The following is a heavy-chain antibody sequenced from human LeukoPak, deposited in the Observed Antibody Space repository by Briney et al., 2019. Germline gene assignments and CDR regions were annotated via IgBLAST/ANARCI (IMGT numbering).Heavy chain of an antibody. V-gene: IGHV4-34*01. CDR3: ARGRGARSSRWYNWFDP. Sequence: SETLSLTCAVYGGSFSAYYWSWIRQPPGKGLEWIGEINHSGSTNYNPSLKSRVTISIDTSKNLFSLEMSSVTAADTAVYYCARGRGARSSRWYNWFDPWGQGTLVTVSS. J-gene: IGHJ5*02. D-gene: IGHD6-13*01. CDR1: GGSFSAYY. CDR2: INHSGST.